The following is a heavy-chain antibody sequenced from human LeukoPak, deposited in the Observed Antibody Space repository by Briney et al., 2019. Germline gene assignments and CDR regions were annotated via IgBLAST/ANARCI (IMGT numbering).Heavy chain of an antibody. J-gene: IGHJ4*02. CDR3: ARDGYNSDYFDY. D-gene: IGHD5-24*01. CDR1: GGSISSYY. Sequence: SETLSLTCTVSGGSISSYYWSWIRQPPGKGLEWIGYIYYSGSTNYNPSLKSRVTISVDTSKNQFSLKLSSVTAADTAVYYCARDGYNSDYFDYWGQGTLVTVSS. CDR2: IYYSGST. V-gene: IGHV4-59*12.